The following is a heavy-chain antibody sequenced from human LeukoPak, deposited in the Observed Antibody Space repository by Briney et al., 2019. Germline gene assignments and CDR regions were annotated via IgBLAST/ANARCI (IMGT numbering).Heavy chain of an antibody. CDR3: AEARERWLQAGGLDY. CDR1: GFTFSSYG. V-gene: IGHV3-30*18. CDR2: ISYDGSNK. D-gene: IGHD5-24*01. Sequence: GGSLRLSCAASGFTFSSYGMHWVRQAPGKGLEWVAVISYDGSNKYYADSVKGRFTISRDNSKNTLYLQMNSLRAEDTAVYYCAEARERWLQAGGLDYWGQGTLVTVSS. J-gene: IGHJ4*02.